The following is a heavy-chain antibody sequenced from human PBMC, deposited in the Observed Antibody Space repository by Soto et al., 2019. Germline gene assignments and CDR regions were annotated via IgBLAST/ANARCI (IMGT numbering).Heavy chain of an antibody. CDR1: GYTFTSYG. V-gene: IGHV1-18*04. Sequence: GASVKVSCKASGYTFTSYGISWVRQAPGQGLEWMGWISAYNGNTNYAQKLQGRVTMTTDTSTSTAYMELRSLRSDDTAVYYCARDSISLYSSSCYGKTGWFDPWGQGTLVTVSS. D-gene: IGHD6-13*01. CDR3: ARDSISLYSSSCYGKTGWFDP. J-gene: IGHJ5*02. CDR2: ISAYNGNT.